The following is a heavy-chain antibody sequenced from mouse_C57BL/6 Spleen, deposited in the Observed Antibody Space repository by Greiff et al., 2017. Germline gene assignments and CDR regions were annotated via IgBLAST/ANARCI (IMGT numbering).Heavy chain of an antibody. CDR3: ARNGFITTVVATDY. V-gene: IGHV1-54*01. CDR1: GYAFTNYL. D-gene: IGHD1-1*01. CDR2: ITPGSGGT. Sequence: QVQLQQSGAELVRPGTSVKVSCKASGYAFTNYLIEWVKQRPGQGLEWIGVITPGSGGTNYNETFKGKATLTADKSSRTAYMPLSSLTSEDSAVYFCARNGFITTVVATDYWGQGTTLTVSS. J-gene: IGHJ2*01.